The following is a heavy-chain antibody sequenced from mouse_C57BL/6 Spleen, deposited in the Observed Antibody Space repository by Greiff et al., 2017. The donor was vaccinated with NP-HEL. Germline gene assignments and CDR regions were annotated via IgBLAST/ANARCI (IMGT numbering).Heavy chain of an antibody. CDR2: IHPNSGST. D-gene: IGHD1-1*01. CDR1: GYTFTSYW. J-gene: IGHJ1*03. Sequence: QVQLQQPGAELVKPGASVKLSCKASGYTFTSYWMHWVKQRPGQGLEWIGMIHPNSGSTNYNEKFKSKATLTVDKSSSTAYMQLSSLTSEDSAVYYCAREGIYGPTFDVWGTGTTVTVSS. CDR3: AREGIYGPTFDV. V-gene: IGHV1-64*01.